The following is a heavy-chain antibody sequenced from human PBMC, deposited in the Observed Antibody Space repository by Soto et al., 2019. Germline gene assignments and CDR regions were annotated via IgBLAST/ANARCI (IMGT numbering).Heavy chain of an antibody. J-gene: IGHJ1*01. CDR1: GGSFTSTNYF. D-gene: IGHD3-22*01. CDR2: MYYNGNT. V-gene: IGHV4-39*01. CDR3: ARLQTYDSRAAPTPIFHP. Sequence: QLQESGPGLVKPSETLSLTCTVSGGSFTSTNYFWGWIRQPPGKGLEWIGYMYYNGNTFYSPSVNGCVTMSLDTSKRQFSLDLGSVTAADTAMYYCARLQTYDSRAAPTPIFHPLGLGAMVTVSS.